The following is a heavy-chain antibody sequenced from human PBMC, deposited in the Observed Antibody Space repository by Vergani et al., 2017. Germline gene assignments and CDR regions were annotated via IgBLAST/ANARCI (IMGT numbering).Heavy chain of an antibody. D-gene: IGHD2-2*01. CDR2: IYYSGST. CDR1: GGSISSYY. J-gene: IGHJ6*02. CDR3: ARDYRVSTPAAMQGTYGMDV. Sequence: QVQLQESGPGLVKPSETLSLTCTVSGGSISSYYWSWIRQPPGRGLEWIGYIYYSGSTNYNPSLKSRVTISVDTSKNQFSLKLSSVTAADTAVYYCARDYRVSTPAAMQGTYGMDVWGQGTTVTVSS. V-gene: IGHV4-59*01.